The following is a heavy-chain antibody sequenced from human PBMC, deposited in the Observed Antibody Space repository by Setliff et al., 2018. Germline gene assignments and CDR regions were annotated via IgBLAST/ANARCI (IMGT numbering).Heavy chain of an antibody. Sequence: TSETLSLTCTVSGYSITSGYYWGWIRQSPGKGLEWLGSLFHTGTPYYNPSLQSRLTMSVDTSNNQFSLKLNSVTADDAAVYYCARHLWGRWMATSSDYSDYWGQGSLVTVSS. CDR2: LFHTGTP. J-gene: IGHJ4*02. CDR3: ARHLWGRWMATSSDYSDY. D-gene: IGHD5-12*01. CDR1: GYSITSGYY. V-gene: IGHV4-38-2*02.